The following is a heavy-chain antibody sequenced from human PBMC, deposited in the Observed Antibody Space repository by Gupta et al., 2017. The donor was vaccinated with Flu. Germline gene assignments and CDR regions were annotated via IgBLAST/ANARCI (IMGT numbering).Heavy chain of an antibody. CDR2: VYYRGTT. CDR3: VGFCSSTTCPRNTFDM. D-gene: IGHD2-2*01. CDR1: Y. V-gene: IGHV4-39*02. Sequence: YWGYVRQPPGKGLEWIGNVYYRGTTYYTPSLNSRVTISLDTSKNHFSLRLSSVTAADTAVYYCVGFCSSTTCPRNTFDMWGHGTMVTVSS. J-gene: IGHJ3*02.